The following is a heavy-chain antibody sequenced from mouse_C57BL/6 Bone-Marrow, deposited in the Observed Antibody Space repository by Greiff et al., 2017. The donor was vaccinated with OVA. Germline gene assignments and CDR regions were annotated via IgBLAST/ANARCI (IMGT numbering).Heavy chain of an antibody. CDR3: ARHNRDGYQFAD. D-gene: IGHD2-3*01. Sequence: EVKVVESGGDLVKPGGSLKLSCAASGFTFSSYGMSWVRQTPDKRLEWVATISSGGSYTYYPDSVKGRFTISRDNAKNTLYLQMSSLKSEDTAMDYCARHNRDGYQFADWGQGTLVTVSA. J-gene: IGHJ3*01. CDR1: GFTFSSYG. V-gene: IGHV5-6*01. CDR2: ISSGGSYT.